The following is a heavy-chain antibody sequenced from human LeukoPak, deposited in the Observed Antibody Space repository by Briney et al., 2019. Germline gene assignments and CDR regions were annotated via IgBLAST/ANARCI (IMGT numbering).Heavy chain of an antibody. CDR1: VFTYSSNW. J-gene: IGHJ4*02. D-gene: IGHD2-15*01. CDR2: IRQDGSDK. CDR3: ARDRDCGDGGCYPHFDY. V-gene: IGHV3-7*01. Sequence: GGSLRLSCAASVFTYSSNWMIWLPQAPGKGLECVANIRQDGSDKYYMDSVKGRFTISRDNAKNSLSLQMNSLRVEDTAVYYCARDRDCGDGGCYPHFDYWGQGVRVTVSS.